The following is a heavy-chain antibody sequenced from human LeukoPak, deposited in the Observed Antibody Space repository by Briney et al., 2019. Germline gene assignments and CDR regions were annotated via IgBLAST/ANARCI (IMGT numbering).Heavy chain of an antibody. Sequence: PGGSLRLSCAASGFTFRSFGMHWVRQSPGKGLEWVAVISYDGSNKYYADSVKGRFTISRDNSKNTLYLEMNSLRAEDTAVYYCAKDRYYHSSGYYGIFDYWGQGTPVTVSS. D-gene: IGHD3-22*01. J-gene: IGHJ4*02. CDR2: ISYDGSNK. CDR1: GFTFRSFG. CDR3: AKDRYYHSSGYYGIFDY. V-gene: IGHV3-30*18.